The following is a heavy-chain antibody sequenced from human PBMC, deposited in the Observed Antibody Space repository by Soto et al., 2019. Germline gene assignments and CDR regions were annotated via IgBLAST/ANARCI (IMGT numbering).Heavy chain of an antibody. D-gene: IGHD3-22*01. CDR3: AKAPISLDGSGYYFASFDY. Sequence: DVQLLESGGALVQLGGSLRLSCAASGFTFSRYAMNWVRQAPGKGLEWVSTLSGSGSGSYYPDSLRGRFTISRDNSKNTLYLQMNNLRAEDTAVYYCAKAPISLDGSGYYFASFDYWGHGTRSPSPQ. CDR2: LSGSGSGS. CDR1: GFTFSRYA. V-gene: IGHV3-23*01. J-gene: IGHJ4*01.